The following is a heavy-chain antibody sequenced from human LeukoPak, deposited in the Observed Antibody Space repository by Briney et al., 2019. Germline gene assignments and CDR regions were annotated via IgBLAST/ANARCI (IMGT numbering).Heavy chain of an antibody. J-gene: IGHJ6*02. D-gene: IGHD5-24*01. Sequence: ASVKVSCKASGYTFTGYYMHWVRQAPGQGLEWMGWINPNSGGTNYAQKFQGWVTMTRDTSISTAYMELSRLRSDDTAVYYCAREGRDGYNYGMDVWGQGTTVTVSS. CDR3: AREGRDGYNYGMDV. V-gene: IGHV1-2*04. CDR1: GYTFTGYY. CDR2: INPNSGGT.